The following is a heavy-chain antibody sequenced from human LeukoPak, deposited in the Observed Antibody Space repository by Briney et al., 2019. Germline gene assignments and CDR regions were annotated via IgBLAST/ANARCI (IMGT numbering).Heavy chain of an antibody. Sequence: KPGGSLRLSCVASGFTFSSYSMNWVRQAPGKGLEWVSSIGSSSSYIYYADSVKGRFSISRDNAKNSLYLQMNSLRAEDTAVYYCARGVYCGGDCESGYWGQGTLVTVSS. CDR1: GFTFSSYS. D-gene: IGHD2-21*02. CDR2: IGSSSSYI. V-gene: IGHV3-21*01. J-gene: IGHJ4*02. CDR3: ARGVYCGGDCESGY.